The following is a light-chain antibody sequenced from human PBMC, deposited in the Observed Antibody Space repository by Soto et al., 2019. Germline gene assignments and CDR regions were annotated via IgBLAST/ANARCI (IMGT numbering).Light chain of an antibody. CDR3: QQYNSYSRT. J-gene: IGKJ1*01. Sequence: DIQMTQSPSTLSASVGDRVTITCRANQSISTWLAWYQQEPGKAPKLLIYKASHLDSGVPSRFSGSGSGTEFTLTFSSLQPDDFATYYCQQYNSYSRTFGQGTKVEIK. V-gene: IGKV1-5*03. CDR2: KAS. CDR1: QSISTW.